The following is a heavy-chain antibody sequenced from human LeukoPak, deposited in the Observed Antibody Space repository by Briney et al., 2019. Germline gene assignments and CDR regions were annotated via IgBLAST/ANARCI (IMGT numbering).Heavy chain of an antibody. CDR1: GGSFSGYY. J-gene: IGHJ4*02. CDR2: INHSGST. CDR3: AYGDYYGSGGFGY. Sequence: SETLSLTCAVYGGSFSGYYWSWIRQPPGKGREWIGEINHSGSTNYNPSLKTRVTISVDTSNNQFSLKLSSATAADTAVYYCAYGDYYGSGGFGYWGQGTLVTVSS. V-gene: IGHV4-34*01. D-gene: IGHD3-10*01.